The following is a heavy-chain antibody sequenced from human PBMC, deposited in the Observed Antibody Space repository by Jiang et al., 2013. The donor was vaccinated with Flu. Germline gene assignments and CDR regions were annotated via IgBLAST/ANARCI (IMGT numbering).Heavy chain of an antibody. CDR2: IYLGDSDT. V-gene: IGHV5-51*01. CDR1: GYNFVNYW. Sequence: PGESLKISCRVSGYNFVNYWVAWVRQMPGKGLEWMGFIYLGDSDTTYSPSFQGQVTISADRSITTAFLQLSSLKASDTAIYYCARRPTYYSYAFDVWGQGTTVTVSS. J-gene: IGHJ6*02. D-gene: IGHD3-22*01. CDR3: ARRPTYYSYAFDV.